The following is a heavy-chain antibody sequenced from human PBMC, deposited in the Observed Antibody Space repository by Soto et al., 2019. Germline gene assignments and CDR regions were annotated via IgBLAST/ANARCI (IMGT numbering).Heavy chain of an antibody. CDR3: ERDRPTYSTKYYFDY. V-gene: IGHV3-23*01. Sequence: GGSLRLSCAASGFTFSTYAMNWVRQPPGKGLEWVSSISGSGAYTYYADSVQGRFTISRDNSKNTLNLQMNSLRAEDTAVYYCERDRPTYSTKYYFDYCGQGTLVTVYS. J-gene: IGHJ4*02. D-gene: IGHD2-2*01. CDR1: GFTFSTYA. CDR2: ISGSGAYT.